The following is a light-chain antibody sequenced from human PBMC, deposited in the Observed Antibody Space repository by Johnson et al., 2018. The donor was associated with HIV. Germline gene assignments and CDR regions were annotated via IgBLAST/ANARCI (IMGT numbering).Light chain of an antibody. Sequence: QSVLTQPPSVSAAPGQKVTISCSGSSSNIGNNYVSWYQHLPGTAPKLLIYDNHKRPSGIPDRFSGSTSGTSANLCIPGLKTGDEADYYCGTWDSSLSAGEVFGTGTKVTVL. CDR2: DNH. CDR1: SSNIGNNY. V-gene: IGLV1-51*01. J-gene: IGLJ1*01. CDR3: GTWDSSLSAGEV.